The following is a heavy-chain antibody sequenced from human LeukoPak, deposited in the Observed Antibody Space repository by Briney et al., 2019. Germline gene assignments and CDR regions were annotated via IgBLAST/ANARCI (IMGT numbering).Heavy chain of an antibody. CDR2: IKQDGSEK. V-gene: IGHV3-7*03. CDR3: ASLVVVVAATYFDY. D-gene: IGHD2-15*01. J-gene: IGHJ4*02. CDR1: GFTFSSSW. Sequence: PGGSLRLSCAASGFTFSSSWMSWVRQAPGKGLEWVANIKQDGSEKYYVDSVKGRFTISRDNAKNSLYLQMNSLRAEDTAVYYCASLVVVVAATYFDYWGQGTLVTVSS.